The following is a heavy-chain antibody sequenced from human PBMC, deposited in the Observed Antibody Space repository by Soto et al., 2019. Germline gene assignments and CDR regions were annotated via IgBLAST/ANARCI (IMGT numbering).Heavy chain of an antibody. CDR2: FDPEDGET. V-gene: IGHV1-24*01. Sequence: ASVKVSCKVSGYTLTELSMHWVRQAPGKGLEWMGGFDPEDGETIYAQKFQGRVTMTEDTSTDTAYMELSSPRSEDTAVYYCAAIVGRGSYPKPDYFDYWGQGTLVTVSS. D-gene: IGHD1-26*01. CDR3: AAIVGRGSYPKPDYFDY. CDR1: GYTLTELS. J-gene: IGHJ4*02.